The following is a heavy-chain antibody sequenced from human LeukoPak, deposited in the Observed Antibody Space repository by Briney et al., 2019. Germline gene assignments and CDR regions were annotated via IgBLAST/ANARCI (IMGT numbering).Heavy chain of an antibody. CDR3: ARDIYDYGDYGDDY. Sequence: GGSLRLSCAASGFTFSDYYMSWIRQAPGKGLEWVSSISSSSSYIYYADSVKGRFTISRDNAKNSLYLQMNSLRAEDTAVYYCARDIYDYGDYGDDYWGQGTLVTVSS. CDR1: GFTFSDYY. V-gene: IGHV3-11*06. D-gene: IGHD4-17*01. J-gene: IGHJ4*02. CDR2: ISSSSSYI.